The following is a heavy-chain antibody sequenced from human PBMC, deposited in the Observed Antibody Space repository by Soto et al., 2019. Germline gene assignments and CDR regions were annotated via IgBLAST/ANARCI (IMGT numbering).Heavy chain of an antibody. CDR1: CYSIRRGYH. CDR3: VSQRTTVITQAYFDY. J-gene: IGHJ4*02. D-gene: IGHD4-4*01. Sequence: AETLKLTFAVSCYSIRRGYHWGWLRPPPLKGLEWIASIFHSVTTFYNPSLRSRVTISVDTSRNEFSLKLSSVTASDTAVYVCVSQRTTVITQAYFDYWGPGALVTVSS. CDR2: IFHSVTT. V-gene: IGHV4-38-2*01.